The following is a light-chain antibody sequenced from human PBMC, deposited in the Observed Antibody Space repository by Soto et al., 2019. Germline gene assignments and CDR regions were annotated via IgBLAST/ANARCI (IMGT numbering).Light chain of an antibody. CDR1: QSVNGN. CDR3: HQYNNWPPRT. Sequence: EIVMTQSPATLSVSPGERASLSCRASQSVNGNLAWYQQKPGQAPRLLIYGASTRATGIPARFSGSGSGTEFTLTIISLQSEDLAVYYCHQYNNWPPRTFGQGTKLEIK. J-gene: IGKJ2*01. V-gene: IGKV3-15*01. CDR2: GAS.